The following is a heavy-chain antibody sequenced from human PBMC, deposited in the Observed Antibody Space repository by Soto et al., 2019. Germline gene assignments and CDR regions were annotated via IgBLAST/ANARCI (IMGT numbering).Heavy chain of an antibody. J-gene: IGHJ4*02. CDR3: ARRGSGHTFDY. CDR1: GSSISRTGFH. CDR2: LYEGETT. V-gene: IGHV4-39*01. Sequence: XETRSLTCAVSGSSISRTGFHWGWIRQPPGQGLEWIGSLYEGETTFYNSSLKSRVTISADTSKNHFSLKLSSVTAADTAVYYCARRGSGHTFDYWGQGTLVTVSS. D-gene: IGHD3-10*01.